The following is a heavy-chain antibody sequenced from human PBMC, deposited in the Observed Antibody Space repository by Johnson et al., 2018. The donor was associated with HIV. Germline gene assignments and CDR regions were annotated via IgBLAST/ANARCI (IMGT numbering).Heavy chain of an antibody. CDR1: GFTVNSNY. V-gene: IGHV3-66*01. CDR2: IYSGGST. J-gene: IGHJ3*02. CDR3: ARDDIRDVKSFYI. Sequence: MQLVESGGGLVQPGGSLRLSCAASGFTVNSNYMSWVRQAPGKGLEWVSVIYSGGSTYYADSVKGRFTISRDNSKNTLYLQMNSLRAEDTAVYYCARDDIRDVKSFYICEQGTMVIVSS.